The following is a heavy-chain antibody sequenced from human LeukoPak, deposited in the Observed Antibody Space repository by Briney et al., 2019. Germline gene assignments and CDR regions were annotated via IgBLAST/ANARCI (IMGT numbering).Heavy chain of an antibody. CDR3: ARDEGYDFWSGYYTVFDY. Sequence: GGSLRLSCAASGFTFSDYYMSWIRQAPGKGLEWVSYISSSGSTIYYADSVKGRFTISRDNAKNSLYLQMNSLRAEDTAVYYCARDEGYDFWSGYYTVFDYWGQGTLVTVSS. CDR1: GFTFSDYY. D-gene: IGHD3-3*01. V-gene: IGHV3-11*04. CDR2: ISSSGSTI. J-gene: IGHJ4*02.